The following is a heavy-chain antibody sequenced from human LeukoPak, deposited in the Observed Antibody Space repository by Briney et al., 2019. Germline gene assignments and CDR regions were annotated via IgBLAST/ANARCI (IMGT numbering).Heavy chain of an antibody. V-gene: IGHV3-21*01. J-gene: IGHJ6*03. CDR2: ITSSNNYI. D-gene: IGHD2/OR15-2a*01. Sequence: GGSLTLSCAASGFTFSSYSMNWVRQAPGKGLEWVSSITSSNNYIYYGDPVKGRFTISKDDAKNSLFLQMNSLRAEDTATYYCARGEFGDYYYFYMDVWGKGTTVTVSS. CDR3: ARGEFGDYYYFYMDV. CDR1: GFTFSSYS.